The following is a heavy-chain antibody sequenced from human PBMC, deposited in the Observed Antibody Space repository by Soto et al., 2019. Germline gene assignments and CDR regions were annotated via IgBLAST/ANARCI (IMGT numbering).Heavy chain of an antibody. J-gene: IGHJ2*01. CDR1: GFTFSSYA. V-gene: IGHV3-30-3*01. Sequence: QVQLVESGGGVVQPGRSLRLSCEASGFTFSSYAMHWVRQAPGKGLEWVAVISYDGSNKYYADSVKGRFTISRDNSKNTLYLQMNSLRTEDTAGYYCARPLWRDDYNWGYFDLWGRGTLVTVSS. D-gene: IGHD4-4*01. CDR3: ARPLWRDDYNWGYFDL. CDR2: ISYDGSNK.